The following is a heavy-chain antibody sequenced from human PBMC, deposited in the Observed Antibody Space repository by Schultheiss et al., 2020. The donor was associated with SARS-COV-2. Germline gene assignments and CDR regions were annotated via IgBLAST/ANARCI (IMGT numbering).Heavy chain of an antibody. CDR3: AGSLGPYYYYYMDV. CDR1: GGSFSGYY. CDR2: IYHSGNT. J-gene: IGHJ6*03. D-gene: IGHD1-26*01. Sequence: SETLSLTCAVYGGSFSGYYWSWIRQPPGKGLEWIGYIYHSGNTYYNPSLKSRVTISVDTSKNQFSLKLSSVTAADTAVYYCAGSLGPYYYYYMDVWGKGTTVTVSS. V-gene: IGHV4-34*01.